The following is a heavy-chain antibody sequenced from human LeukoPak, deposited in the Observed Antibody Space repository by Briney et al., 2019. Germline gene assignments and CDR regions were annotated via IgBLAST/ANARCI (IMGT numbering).Heavy chain of an antibody. D-gene: IGHD4-17*01. Sequence: SETLSLTCTVPGGSISSYYWSWIRQPAGKGLEWIGRIYTSGTTHYNPSLKSRVTMSVDPSKNQFSLKLSSVTAADTAVYYCARLSTVTTSFDYWGQGTLVTVSS. CDR2: IYTSGTT. CDR3: ARLSTVTTSFDY. J-gene: IGHJ4*02. V-gene: IGHV4-4*07. CDR1: GGSISSYY.